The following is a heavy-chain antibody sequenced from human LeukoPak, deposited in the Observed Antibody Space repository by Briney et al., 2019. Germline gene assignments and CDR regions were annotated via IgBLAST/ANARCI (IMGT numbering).Heavy chain of an antibody. V-gene: IGHV3-23*01. J-gene: IGHJ4*02. CDR2: ISGSGGST. CDR3: AKAPRYCSGGSCYGGYFDY. D-gene: IGHD2-15*01. CDR1: GFTFSSYA. Sequence: PGGSLRLSCAASGFTFSSYAISWVRQAPGKGLEWVSAISGSGGSTYYADSVKGRFTISRDNSKTTLYVQMNSLSAEDTAVYYCAKAPRYCSGGSCYGGYFDYWGQGTLVTVSS.